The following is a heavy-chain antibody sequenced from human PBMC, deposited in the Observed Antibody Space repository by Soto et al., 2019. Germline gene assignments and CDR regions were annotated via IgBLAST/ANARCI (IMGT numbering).Heavy chain of an antibody. CDR2: IYHSGST. J-gene: IGHJ3*02. CDR1: GGSISSGGYS. D-gene: IGHD2-21*02. CDR3: ARVGAYCGGDCTDDAFDI. Sequence: QLQLQESGSGLVKPSQTLSLTCAVSGGSISSGGYSWSWIRQPPGKGLEWIGYIYHSGSTYYNPSLKSRVNISADRSKNQFSLKLSSVTAADTAVYYCARVGAYCGGDCTDDAFDIWGQGTMVTVSS. V-gene: IGHV4-30-2*01.